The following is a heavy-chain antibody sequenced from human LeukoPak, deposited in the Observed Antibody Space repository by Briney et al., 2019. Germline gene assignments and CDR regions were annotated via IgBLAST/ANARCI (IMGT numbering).Heavy chain of an antibody. CDR3: ARDPQSYNWYFDL. D-gene: IGHD1-14*01. CDR2: TYYKSKWYS. Sequence: SQTLSLTCAISGDSFSSNSATWNWIRQSPSRGLEWLGRTYYKSKWYSDYAVSVKSQITIDPDTSRNQFSLHLNSVSPEDTALYYCARDPQSYNWYFDLWGRGTLVTVSS. CDR1: GDSFSSNSAT. V-gene: IGHV6-1*01. J-gene: IGHJ2*01.